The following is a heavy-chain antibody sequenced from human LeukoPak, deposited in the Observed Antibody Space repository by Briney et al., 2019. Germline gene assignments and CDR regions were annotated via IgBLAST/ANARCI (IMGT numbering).Heavy chain of an antibody. V-gene: IGHV3-30*03. J-gene: IGHJ2*01. Sequence: GGSLRLSCAASGFTFSTYGMHWVRPAPGKGLEWVAAISYDGSNKYYADSVKGRFTISRDNSKNMLYLQMNSLRAEDTAVYYCARDSSSSWPYWYFDLWGRGTLVTVSS. CDR3: ARDSSSSWPYWYFDL. CDR1: GFTFSTYG. D-gene: IGHD6-13*01. CDR2: ISYDGSNK.